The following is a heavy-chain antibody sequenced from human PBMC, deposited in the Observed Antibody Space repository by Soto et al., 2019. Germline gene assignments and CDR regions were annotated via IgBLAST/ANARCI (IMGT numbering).Heavy chain of an antibody. CDR3: ARLLGYCSGGSCYNPARFEY. V-gene: IGHV4-34*01. Sequence: SETLSLTCAVYGGSFSGYYWIWIRQPPGKGLEWIGEINHSGSTNYNPSLKSRVTISVDTSKNQFSLKLSSVTAADTAVYYCARLLGYCSGGSCYNPARFEYWGQGTLVTVSS. CDR1: GGSFSGYY. J-gene: IGHJ4*02. D-gene: IGHD2-15*01. CDR2: INHSGST.